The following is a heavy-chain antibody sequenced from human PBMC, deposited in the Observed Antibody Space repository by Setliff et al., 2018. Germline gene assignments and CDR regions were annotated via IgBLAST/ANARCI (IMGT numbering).Heavy chain of an antibody. CDR1: GFSLSTNEVA. Sequence: SGPTLVNPTQTLTLTCTFSGFSLSTNEVAVGWIRQSPGKALEWVSRVNTDDGTTNYADSVQGRFTIFRDNAKNTVYMELNSLRVDDTAVYFCTRAFYCGRKCYRGFDYWGQGTLVTVSS. CDR2: VNTDDGTT. D-gene: IGHD2-21*01. CDR3: TRAFYCGRKCYRGFDY. J-gene: IGHJ4*02. V-gene: IGHV2-5*05.